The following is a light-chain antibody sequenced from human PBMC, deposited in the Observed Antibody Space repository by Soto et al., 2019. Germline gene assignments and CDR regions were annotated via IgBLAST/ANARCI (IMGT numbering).Light chain of an antibody. CDR3: QQYGSSLIT. J-gene: IGKJ5*01. CDR2: GAS. Sequence: EIVLTQSPGTLSLSPGERATLSCRASQSVTNSYLAWYQQKPGQAPRLLIYGASSRATGIPDRFSGSGSGTDFTLTIIRLEPEDFAVYYCQQYGSSLITFGQGKRLEIK. V-gene: IGKV3-20*01. CDR1: QSVTNSY.